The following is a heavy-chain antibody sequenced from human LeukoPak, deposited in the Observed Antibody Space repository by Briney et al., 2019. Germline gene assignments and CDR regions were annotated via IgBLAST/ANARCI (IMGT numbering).Heavy chain of an antibody. CDR2: INPNSGGT. Sequence: GASVKVSCKASGYTFTGYYMHWVRQAPGQGLEWVGWINPNSGGTNYAQKFQGRVTMTRDTSISTAYMELSRLRSDDTAVYYCDRGGTYDFLAGYYPSIDYWGQGTLVTVSS. CDR3: DRGGTYDFLAGYYPSIDY. D-gene: IGHD3-9*01. CDR1: GYTFTGYY. V-gene: IGHV1-2*02. J-gene: IGHJ4*02.